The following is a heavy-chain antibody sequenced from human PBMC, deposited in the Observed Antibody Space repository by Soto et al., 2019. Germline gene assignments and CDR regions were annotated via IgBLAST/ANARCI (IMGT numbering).Heavy chain of an antibody. CDR1: GGSISRYD. D-gene: IGHD5-18*01. Sequence: SETQSLTCTVSGGSISRYDWTWIRQPPGKGLEWIGYIFYSGSTNYNPSLKSRLTISVDTSKNQFSLKLTSVTAADTAVYYCARGGYSYGNNWFDPWGQGTLVTVSS. V-gene: IGHV4-59*01. CDR2: IFYSGST. J-gene: IGHJ5*02. CDR3: ARGGYSYGNNWFDP.